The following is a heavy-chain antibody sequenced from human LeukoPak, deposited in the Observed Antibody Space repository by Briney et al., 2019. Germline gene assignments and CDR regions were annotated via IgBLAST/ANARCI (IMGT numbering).Heavy chain of an antibody. CDR3: AKGRIQLWLQFDY. CDR1: GFTFSSYG. J-gene: IGHJ4*02. V-gene: IGHV3-30*18. Sequence: GRSLRLSCAASGFTFSSYGMLWVRQAPGKGLEWVAVISYDGSNKYYADSVKGRFTISRDNSKNTLYLQMNSLRAEDTAVYYCAKGRIQLWLQFDYWGQGTLVTVSS. D-gene: IGHD5-18*01. CDR2: ISYDGSNK.